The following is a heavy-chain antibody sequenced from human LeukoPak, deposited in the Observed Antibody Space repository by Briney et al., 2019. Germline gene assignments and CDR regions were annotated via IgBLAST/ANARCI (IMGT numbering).Heavy chain of an antibody. J-gene: IGHJ4*02. V-gene: IGHV3-7*01. CDR2: IKEDGSEK. D-gene: IGHD6-6*01. CDR1: GITFSSYW. Sequence: GGSLRLSCAASGITFSSYWMSWVRQAPGKGLEWVANIKEDGSEKYYVDSVKGRFTISRDNAKNSLYLQMNSLRAEDTAVYYCVRGDYSSSLFSDYWGQGTLVTVSS. CDR3: VRGDYSSSLFSDY.